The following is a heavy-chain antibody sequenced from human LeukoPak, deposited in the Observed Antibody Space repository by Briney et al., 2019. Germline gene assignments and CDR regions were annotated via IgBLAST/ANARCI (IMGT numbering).Heavy chain of an antibody. Sequence: PGGSLRLSCAASGFTFSSYAMSWVGQAPGKGLEWVSGISGSGVTTYYADSVKGRFTISRDNPNNTLYLHMSSLRAGDTAVYHCAKDLSPLSHYFFYYRMDVGGQGTTVSVSS. CDR3: AKDLSPLSHYFFYYRMDV. J-gene: IGHJ6*02. CDR2: ISGSGVTT. V-gene: IGHV3-23*01. CDR1: GFTFSSYA.